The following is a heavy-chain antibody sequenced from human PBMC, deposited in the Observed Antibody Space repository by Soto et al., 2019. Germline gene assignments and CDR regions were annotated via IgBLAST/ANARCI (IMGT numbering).Heavy chain of an antibody. J-gene: IGHJ4*02. V-gene: IGHV4-34*01. Sequence: QVQLQQWGAGLLKPSETLSLTCAVYGGSFSGHYWSWIRQPPGKGLEWIGEINHSGSTNYNPSLKSRVTISVDTSKNQFSLKLSSVTAADTAVYYCARGGGGQWLLPGGQGTLVTVSS. CDR3: ARGGGGQWLLP. D-gene: IGHD6-19*01. CDR1: GGSFSGHY. CDR2: INHSGST.